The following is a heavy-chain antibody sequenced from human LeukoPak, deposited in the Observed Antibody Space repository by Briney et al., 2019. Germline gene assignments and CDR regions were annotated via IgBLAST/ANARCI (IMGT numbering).Heavy chain of an antibody. J-gene: IGHJ4*02. CDR1: GFTFSSCG. V-gene: IGHV3-30*18. CDR2: ISYDGSNK. D-gene: IGHD2-2*01. Sequence: PGGSLRLSCAASGFTFSSCGMHWVRQAPGKGLEWVAVISYDGSNKYYADSVKGRFTISRDNSKNTLYLQMNSLRAEDTAVYYCAKDWGSVSSTSRSDYWGQGTLVTVSS. CDR3: AKDWGSVSSTSRSDY.